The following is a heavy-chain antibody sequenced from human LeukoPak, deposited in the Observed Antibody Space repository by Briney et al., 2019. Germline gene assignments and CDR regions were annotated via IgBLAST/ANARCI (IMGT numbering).Heavy chain of an antibody. CDR2: INQDGSEK. V-gene: IGHV3-7*01. Sequence: GGSLRLSCAASGFTFTCCWMNWVRQAPGKGLEWVATINQDGSEKHYVDSVKGRFTISRDNAKDSVYLQMNSLRVEDTAVYYCARAPTDYDFWSGYLHQYFDYWGQGTLVTVSS. CDR3: ARAPTDYDFWSGYLHQYFDY. J-gene: IGHJ4*02. D-gene: IGHD3-3*01. CDR1: GFTFTCCW.